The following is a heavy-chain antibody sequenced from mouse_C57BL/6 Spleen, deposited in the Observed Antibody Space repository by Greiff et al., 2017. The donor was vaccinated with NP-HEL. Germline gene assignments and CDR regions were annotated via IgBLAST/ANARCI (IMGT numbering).Heavy chain of an antibody. D-gene: IGHD2-1*01. CDR2: IYPGDGDT. V-gene: IGHV1-82*01. Sequence: QVQLQQSGPELVKPGASVKISCKASGYAFSSSWMNWVKQRPGKGLEWIGRIYPGDGDTNYNGKFKGKATLTADKSSSTAYMQLSSLTSEDSAVYFCARERDYGTFDYWGQGTTLTVSS. CDR1: GYAFSSSW. J-gene: IGHJ2*01. CDR3: ARERDYGTFDY.